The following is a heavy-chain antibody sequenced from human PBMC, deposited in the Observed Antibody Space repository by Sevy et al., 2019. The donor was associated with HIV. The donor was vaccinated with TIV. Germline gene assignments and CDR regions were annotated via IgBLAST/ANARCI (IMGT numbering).Heavy chain of an antibody. D-gene: IGHD2-15*01. CDR1: GYTFTTYY. Sequence: ASVKVSCKASGYTFTTYYMHWVRQAPGQGLEWMGIINPSGGGTSYAQKFQGRVTMTRDTSTSTVYLELSSLRSEDTAVYYCTKDLVATPNYYSGMDVWGQGTTVTVSS. V-gene: IGHV1-46*03. J-gene: IGHJ6*02. CDR2: INPSGGGT. CDR3: TKDLVATPNYYSGMDV.